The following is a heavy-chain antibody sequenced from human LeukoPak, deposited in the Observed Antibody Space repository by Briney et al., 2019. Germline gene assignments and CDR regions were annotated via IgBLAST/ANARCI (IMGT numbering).Heavy chain of an antibody. CDR1: GFTFSSYA. CDR3: ARGEADAFDI. CDR2: ISYDGSNK. J-gene: IGHJ3*02. V-gene: IGHV3-30-3*01. Sequence: PGGSLRLSCAASGFTFSSYAMHWVRQAPGKGLEWVAVISYDGSNKYYADSVKGRSTIPRDNSKNTLYLQMNSLRAEDTAVYYCARGEADAFDIWGQGTMVTVSS.